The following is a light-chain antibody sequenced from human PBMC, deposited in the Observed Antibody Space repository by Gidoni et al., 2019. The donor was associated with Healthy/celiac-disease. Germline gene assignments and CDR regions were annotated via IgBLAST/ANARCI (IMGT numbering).Light chain of an antibody. V-gene: IGKV3-11*01. CDR2: DAS. Sequence: EIVLTQSPATLSLSPRERATLSCRASQSVSSYLAWYQQKPGQAPRLLIYDASSGSGTDFTLTISSLEPEDFAVYYCQQRSNWPPFTFGPGTKVDIK. J-gene: IGKJ3*01. CDR1: QSVSSY. CDR3: QQRSNWPPFT.